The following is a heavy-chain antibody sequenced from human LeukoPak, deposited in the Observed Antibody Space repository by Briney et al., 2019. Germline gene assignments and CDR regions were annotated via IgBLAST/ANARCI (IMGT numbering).Heavy chain of an antibody. CDR3: AKTTTGYSSGRFPGWPVDY. CDR2: ILGSGGST. J-gene: IGHJ4*02. D-gene: IGHD6-19*01. CDR1: GFTFSSYA. V-gene: IGHV3-23*01. Sequence: GGSLRLSCAASGFTFSSYAMYWVRQAPGKELEWVSGILGSGGSTHYADSVKGRFTISRDNSKNTVYLQMNSLRAEDTAVYYCAKTTTGYSSGRFPGWPVDYWGQGTLVTVSS.